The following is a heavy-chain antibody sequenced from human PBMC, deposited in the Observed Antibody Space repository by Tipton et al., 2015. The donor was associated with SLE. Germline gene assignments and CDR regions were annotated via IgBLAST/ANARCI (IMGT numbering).Heavy chain of an antibody. CDR1: GASISSHY. D-gene: IGHD3-10*01. J-gene: IGHJ5*02. Sequence: PSLTCTVSGASISSHYWSWIRQPPGKGLEWIGYMYYTGSAHYNPSLRNRVTMSLDTSKNQFSLKLSSVTAADTAVYYCASGGYYASGSYYGGWFDPWGQGTLVTVSS. CDR3: ASGGYYASGSYYGGWFDP. CDR2: MYYTGSA. V-gene: IGHV4-59*11.